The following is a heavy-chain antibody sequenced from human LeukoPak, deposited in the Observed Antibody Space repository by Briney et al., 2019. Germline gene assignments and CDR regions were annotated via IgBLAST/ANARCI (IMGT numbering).Heavy chain of an antibody. D-gene: IGHD5-12*01. CDR3: AKGHSGYDWLDY. CDR2: ISGSGGGT. CDR1: GFTFGDYA. Sequence: GGSLRLSCAASGFTFGDYAMYWVRQAPGKGLEWVSAISGSGGGTYYADSVKGRFTISRDNSKNTLYLQMNSLRAEDTALYYCAKGHSGYDWLDYWGQGTLVTVSS. V-gene: IGHV3-23*01. J-gene: IGHJ4*02.